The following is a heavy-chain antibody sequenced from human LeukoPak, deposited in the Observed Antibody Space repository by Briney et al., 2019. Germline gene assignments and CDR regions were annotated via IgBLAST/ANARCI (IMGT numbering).Heavy chain of an antibody. CDR1: GGSISSGGYY. D-gene: IGHD1-26*01. CDR2: IYYSGST. V-gene: IGHV4-31*11. J-gene: IGHJ4*02. CDR3: ARGDHLSGSVDY. Sequence: PSETLSLTCAVSGGSISSGGYYWSWIRQHPGKGLEWIGYIYYSGSTYYNPSLKGRVTISVDTSKNQFSLKLSSVTAADTAVYYCARGDHLSGSVDYWGQGTLVTVSS.